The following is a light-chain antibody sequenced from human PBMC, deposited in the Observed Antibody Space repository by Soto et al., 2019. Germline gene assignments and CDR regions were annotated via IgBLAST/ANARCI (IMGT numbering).Light chain of an antibody. CDR1: QSISSW. CDR2: DAS. J-gene: IGKJ1*01. CDR3: QQYNSYWT. V-gene: IGKV1-5*01. Sequence: DIQMTHAPSTLSASVGDRVTITCRASQSISSWLAWYQQKPGKAPKLLIYDASSLESGGPSRFSGSGSGTEFTLTISSLQPDDFATYYCQQYNSYWTFGQGTKV.